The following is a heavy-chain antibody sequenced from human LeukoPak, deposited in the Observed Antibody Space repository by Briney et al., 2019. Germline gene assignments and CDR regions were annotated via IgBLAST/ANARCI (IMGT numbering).Heavy chain of an antibody. CDR3: AKHYYDSTGYATFDY. CDR1: GFTFRTYG. V-gene: IGHV3-23*01. CDR2: ISGSDTTT. D-gene: IGHD3-22*01. Sequence: GGSLRLSCAASGFTFRTYGMGWVRQAPGKGPEWVSAISGSDTTTYYADSVKGRFTISRDNSKNTLYLQMNSLRADDTALYYCAKHYYDSTGYATFDYWGQGTLVTVSS. J-gene: IGHJ4*02.